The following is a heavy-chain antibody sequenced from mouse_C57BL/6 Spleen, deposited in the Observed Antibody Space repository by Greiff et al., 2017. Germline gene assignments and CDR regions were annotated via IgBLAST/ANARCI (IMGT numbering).Heavy chain of an antibody. CDR1: GYTFTDYY. CDR3: ARDSSGYAMDY. CDR2: IYPGSGNT. V-gene: IGHV1-76*01. Sequence: VQLQQSGAELVRPGASVKLSCKASGYTFTDYYINWVKQRPGQGLEWIARIYPGSGNTYYNEKFKGKATLTAEKSSSTAYMQLSSLTSEDSAVYFCARDSSGYAMDYWGQGTSVTVSS. D-gene: IGHD3-2*02. J-gene: IGHJ4*01.